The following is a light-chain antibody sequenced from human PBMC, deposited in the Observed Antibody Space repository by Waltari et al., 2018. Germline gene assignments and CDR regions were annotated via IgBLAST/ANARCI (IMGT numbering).Light chain of an antibody. Sequence: QLVLTQSPSASASLGASVKLTCTLSSGHSDYAIAWHQQQPGKGPRYLMKLNSDGSHNKGDGIPDRFSGSSSGAERSLPISSLQSEDEADYYCHAWRSGILVFAGGTKLTVL. CDR3: HAWRSGILV. V-gene: IGLV4-69*01. CDR2: LNSDGSH. CDR1: SGHSDYA. J-gene: IGLJ2*01.